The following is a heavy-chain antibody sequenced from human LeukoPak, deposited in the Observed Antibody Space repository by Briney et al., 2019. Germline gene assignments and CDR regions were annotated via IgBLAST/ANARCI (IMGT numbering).Heavy chain of an antibody. D-gene: IGHD2-2*01. V-gene: IGHV3-33*01. CDR2: IWCDGSNK. J-gene: IGHJ5*02. CDR3: ARAEGYCSSTSCYWWFDP. Sequence: GGSLRLSCAASGFTFSSYGMHWVRQAPGKGLEWVAVIWCDGSNKYYADSVKGRFTISRDNSKNTLYLQMNSLRAEDTAVYYCARAEGYCSSTSCYWWFDPWGQGTLVTVSP. CDR1: GFTFSSYG.